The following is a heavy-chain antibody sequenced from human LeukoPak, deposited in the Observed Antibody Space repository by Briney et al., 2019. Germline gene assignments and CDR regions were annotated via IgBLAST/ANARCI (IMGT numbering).Heavy chain of an antibody. D-gene: IGHD3-22*01. V-gene: IGHV3-11*01. Sequence: PGGSLRLSCAASGFTFSDYYMSWLPPAPGEGLEWVSYINSSGSTIYYADSVKGRVTISRDNAKNSLYLQMNSLRAEDTAVYYCARDSSATMIVVLDDAFDIWGQGTMVTVTS. CDR3: ARDSSATMIVVLDDAFDI. CDR2: INSSGSTI. J-gene: IGHJ3*02. CDR1: GFTFSDYY.